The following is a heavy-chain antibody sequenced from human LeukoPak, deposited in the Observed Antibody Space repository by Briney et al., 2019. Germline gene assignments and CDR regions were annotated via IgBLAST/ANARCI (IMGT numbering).Heavy chain of an antibody. Sequence: PGGSLRLSCAASGFTLTNYATAWVRQAPGKGLEWVSGISGIGDVTYYIDSVKGRFTISRDISKNTLFLQMNSLRAEDTALHYCTKSRGYSRDGFDYWGQGTLVTVSS. CDR1: GFTLTNYA. J-gene: IGHJ4*02. V-gene: IGHV3-23*01. CDR2: ISGIGDVT. D-gene: IGHD5-18*01. CDR3: TKSRGYSRDGFDY.